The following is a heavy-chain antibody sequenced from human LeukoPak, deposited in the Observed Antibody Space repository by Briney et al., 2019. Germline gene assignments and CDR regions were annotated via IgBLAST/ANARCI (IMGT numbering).Heavy chain of an antibody. Sequence: ASVKVSCKASRVTFTSRSISWVRQAPGHGLDWMGRIIPLLGIVNYAQKFQGKVTITADKSTNTAYMELSSLRSEDTAMYYCASDRTIAAAVDPFDIWGQGTMVTVSS. CDR3: ASDRTIAAAVDPFDI. V-gene: IGHV1-69*04. J-gene: IGHJ3*02. CDR2: IIPLLGIV. CDR1: RVTFTSRS. D-gene: IGHD6-13*01.